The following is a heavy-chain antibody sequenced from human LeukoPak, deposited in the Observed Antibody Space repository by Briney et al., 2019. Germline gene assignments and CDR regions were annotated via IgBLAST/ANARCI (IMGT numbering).Heavy chain of an antibody. Sequence: SETLSLTCTVSGGSIRSSNYHWGWIRQPPGKGLEWIGNIYYSGSTYYNPSLKSRVTISVETSKNHFSLNLYSVTAPETAVYYCARLSGPLGFCSGGTCYSDWYFDLWGRGTLVTVSS. CDR2: IYYSGST. V-gene: IGHV4-39*02. J-gene: IGHJ2*01. CDR3: ARLSGPLGFCSGGTCYSDWYFDL. CDR1: GGSIRSSNYH. D-gene: IGHD2-15*01.